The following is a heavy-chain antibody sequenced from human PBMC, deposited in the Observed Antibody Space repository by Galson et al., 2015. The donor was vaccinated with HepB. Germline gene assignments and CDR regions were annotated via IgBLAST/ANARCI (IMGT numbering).Heavy chain of an antibody. D-gene: IGHD4-17*01. CDR1: GDSVSSNSAA. Sequence: CAISGDSVSSNSAAWNWIRQSPSRGLEWLGRTYYRSKWYNDYAVSVKSRITINPDTSKNQFSLQLNSVTPEDTAVYYCARAIGDYEDQSAFDYWGQGTLVTVSS. V-gene: IGHV6-1*01. CDR2: TYYRSKWYN. CDR3: ARAIGDYEDQSAFDY. J-gene: IGHJ4*02.